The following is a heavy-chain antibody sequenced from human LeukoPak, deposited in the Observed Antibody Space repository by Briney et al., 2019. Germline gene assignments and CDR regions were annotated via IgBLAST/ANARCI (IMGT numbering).Heavy chain of an antibody. CDR1: GASINSYY. V-gene: IGHV4-59*12. CDR3: ARDNNWFDP. Sequence: PSETLSLTCTVSGASINSYYWSWIRQPPGKGLEWIGYLYYSGSTNYNPSLKSRVAISVDTSKKQISLKLSSVTAADTAVYYCARDNNWFDPWGQGTLVTVSS. J-gene: IGHJ5*02. CDR2: LYYSGST.